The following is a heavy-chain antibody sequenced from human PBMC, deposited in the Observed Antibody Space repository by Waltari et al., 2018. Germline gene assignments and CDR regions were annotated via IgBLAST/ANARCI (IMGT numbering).Heavy chain of an antibody. CDR2: IYHSGST. Sequence: QVQLQESGPGLVTPSETLSLTCAVSGYSIRSGYYWAWFRQPPGKGLEWVVTIYHSGSTYYNPSLKSRVTISVDTSNNQFSLKLSSVTAADTAVYYCARGHSGWYDYWGQGNLVTVSS. CDR1: GYSIRSGYY. CDR3: ARGHSGWYDY. V-gene: IGHV4-38-2*01. J-gene: IGHJ4*02. D-gene: IGHD6-19*01.